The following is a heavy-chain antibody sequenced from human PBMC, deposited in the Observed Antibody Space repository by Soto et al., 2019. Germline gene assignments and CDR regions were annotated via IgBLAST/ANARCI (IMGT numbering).Heavy chain of an antibody. D-gene: IGHD2-15*01. CDR1: GFTLSSYV. CDR3: AKDLATATTRVRYNYYAMDV. V-gene: IGHV3-30*18. CDR2: ISYDGSNK. J-gene: IGHJ6*02. Sequence: GGSLRLSCAAAGFTLSSYVLQWVLQAPGNGLDWVAVISYDGSNKYYADSVKGGLTISRDISKNTLYLQMNSLRTEETAVYYSAKDLATATTRVRYNYYAMDVWAQGTTVTVSS.